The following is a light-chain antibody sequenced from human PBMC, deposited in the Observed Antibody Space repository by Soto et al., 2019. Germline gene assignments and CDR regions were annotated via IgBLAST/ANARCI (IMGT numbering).Light chain of an antibody. Sequence: IVLTHAPCSLSPYTVESLTLSFRTSQDVSSSYLAWYQQKLGQAPRLLMYGTSNRATGIPDRFSGSGSGTDFTLTISRLEAEDLAVYYCQQDDTSPRNFGQGTNVDIK. J-gene: IGKJ2*01. CDR2: GTS. CDR3: QQDDTSPRN. CDR1: QDVSSSY. V-gene: IGKV3-20*01.